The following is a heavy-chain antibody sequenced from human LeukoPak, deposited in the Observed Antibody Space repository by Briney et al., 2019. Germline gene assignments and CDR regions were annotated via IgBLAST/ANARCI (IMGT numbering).Heavy chain of an antibody. D-gene: IGHD3-10*01. CDR2: ISSSSSYI. J-gene: IGHJ3*02. V-gene: IGHV3-21*01. Sequence: PGGSLRLSCAASGFTFSSYSMNWLRQAPGKGLEWVSSISSSSSYIYYADSVKGRFTISRDNAKNSLYLQMNSLRAEDTAVYYCARVTGSRKDAFDIWGQGTMVTVSS. CDR3: ARVTGSRKDAFDI. CDR1: GFTFSSYS.